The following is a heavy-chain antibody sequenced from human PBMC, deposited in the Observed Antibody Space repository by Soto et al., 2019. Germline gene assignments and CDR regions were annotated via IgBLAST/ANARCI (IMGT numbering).Heavy chain of an antibody. V-gene: IGHV1-69*12. D-gene: IGHD5-12*01. CDR3: ARDLGSGYDPGDY. Sequence: QVQLVQSGAEVRQPGSSVKVSCKASGGTFTSDGFNWVRQAPGQGLEWMGGIIPMFGTPSYAQKFQGRVTITADESTRTAYMELSSLRSEDTAIFYCARDLGSGYDPGDYWGQGTLVTVTS. CDR2: IIPMFGTP. CDR1: GGTFTSDG. J-gene: IGHJ4*02.